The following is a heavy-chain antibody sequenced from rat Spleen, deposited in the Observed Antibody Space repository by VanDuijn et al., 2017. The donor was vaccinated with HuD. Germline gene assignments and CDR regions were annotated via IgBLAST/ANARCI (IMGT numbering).Heavy chain of an antibody. CDR2: ITSGGSYT. Sequence: EVQLVESGGGLVQPGRSLKLSCAASGFTFSSFPMAWVRQAPKKGLEWIATITSGGSYTYYPDSVKGRFTISRDNTKNTLYLQMDSLRSEDTATYYCARRGNSGLDYWGQGVMVTVSS. V-gene: IGHV5S13*01. CDR3: ARRGNSGLDY. D-gene: IGHD4-4*01. J-gene: IGHJ2*01. CDR1: GFTFSSFP.